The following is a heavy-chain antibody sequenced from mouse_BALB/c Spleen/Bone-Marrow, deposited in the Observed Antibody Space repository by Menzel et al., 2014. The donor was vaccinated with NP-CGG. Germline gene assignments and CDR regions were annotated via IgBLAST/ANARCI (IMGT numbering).Heavy chain of an antibody. D-gene: IGHD1-1*01. CDR1: GYSITSGYS. CDR3: ARGYYYGSSRYAMDY. J-gene: IGHJ4*01. V-gene: IGHV3-1*02. CDR2: IHYSGST. Sequence: EVHLVESGPDLVKPSQSLSLTCTVTGYSITSGYSWHWIRQFPGNKLEWMGYIHYSGSTNYNPSLKSRISITRDTSKNQFFLQLNSVTTEDTATYYYARGYYYGSSRYAMDYWGQGTSVTVSS.